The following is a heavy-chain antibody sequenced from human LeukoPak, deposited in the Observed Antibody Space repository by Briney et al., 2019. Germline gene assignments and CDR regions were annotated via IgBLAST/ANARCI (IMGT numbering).Heavy chain of an antibody. D-gene: IGHD5-12*01. CDR1: GFTLSDYY. CDR3: ARDPSGYLNIYFDY. CDR2: IRSSGDTI. Sequence: GGSLRLSCAASGFTLSDYYMSWIRPAPGKGLEWVTYIRSSGDTIYCAYSVKSRFTISRDNAKNSLYLQMNSLRADDTAVYYCARDPSGYLNIYFDYWGQGTLVTVSS. V-gene: IGHV3-11*01. J-gene: IGHJ4*02.